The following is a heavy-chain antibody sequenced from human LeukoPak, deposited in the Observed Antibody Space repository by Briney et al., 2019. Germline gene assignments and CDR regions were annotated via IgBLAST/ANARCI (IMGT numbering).Heavy chain of an antibody. V-gene: IGHV3-23*01. D-gene: IGHD3-3*01. CDR2: ISGSGGST. CDR3: ASLPTRFTTWDDAFDI. J-gene: IGHJ3*02. CDR1: GFTFSSYA. Sequence: PGGSLRLSCAASGFTFSSYAMSWVRQAPGKGLEWVSAISGSGGSTYYADSVRGRFTISRDNSKNTLYLQMNSLRAEDTAVYYCASLPTRFTTWDDAFDIWGQGTMVTVSS.